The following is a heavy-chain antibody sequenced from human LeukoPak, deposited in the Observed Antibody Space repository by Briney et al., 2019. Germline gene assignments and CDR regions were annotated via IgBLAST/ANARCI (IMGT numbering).Heavy chain of an antibody. Sequence: SGPVLVKPTQTLTLTCTFSGFSLSTSGMCVSWIRQPPGKALEWLARIDWDDDKFYSTSLKTRLTISKDTSKNQVVLTMTNMDPVDTATYYCARIRAEYYYDSSGYPSQVGRSDAFDIWGQGTMVTVSS. J-gene: IGHJ3*02. CDR2: IDWDDDK. D-gene: IGHD3-22*01. V-gene: IGHV2-70*16. CDR3: ARIRAEYYYDSSGYPSQVGRSDAFDI. CDR1: GFSLSTSGMC.